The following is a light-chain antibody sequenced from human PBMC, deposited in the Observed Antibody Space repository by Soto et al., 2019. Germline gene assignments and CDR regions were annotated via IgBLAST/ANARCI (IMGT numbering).Light chain of an antibody. V-gene: IGKV1-5*03. CDR2: KAS. CDR3: QQGHSFPLT. J-gene: IGKJ4*01. Sequence: DIQMTQSPSTLSASVGDRVTITCRASQSISNWLAWYQQRPGKAPKLLIYKASNLESGVPSRFSGSGSGTDFTLTISSLQPEDFATYYCQQGHSFPLTFGGGTKVDIK. CDR1: QSISNW.